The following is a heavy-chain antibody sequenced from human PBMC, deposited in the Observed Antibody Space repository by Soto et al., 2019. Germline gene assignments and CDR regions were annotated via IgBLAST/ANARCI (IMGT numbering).Heavy chain of an antibody. D-gene: IGHD1-20*01. Sequence: QVQLVQSGAEVKKPGSSVKVSCKASGGTFSSYAINWVRQAPGQGLEWMGGIIPIFGTADYAQKFQGRVTFTADESTSTAYMELSSLRSEDTAVYYCARSLTGTYYYYGMDVWGQGTTVTVSS. V-gene: IGHV1-69*12. J-gene: IGHJ6*02. CDR3: ARSLTGTYYYYGMDV. CDR1: GGTFSSYA. CDR2: IIPIFGTA.